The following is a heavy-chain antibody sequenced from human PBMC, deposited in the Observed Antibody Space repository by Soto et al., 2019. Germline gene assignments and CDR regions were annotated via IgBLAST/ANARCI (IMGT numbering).Heavy chain of an antibody. Sequence: GGSLRLSCAASGFTFSNAWMSWVRQAPGKGLEWVSAISGSGGSTYYVDSVKGRFTISRDNSKNTLYLQMNSLRAEDTAVYYCAKDVYYYDSSGYYPAPYYYYGMDVWGQGTTVTVSS. CDR2: ISGSGGST. J-gene: IGHJ6*02. V-gene: IGHV3-23*01. D-gene: IGHD3-22*01. CDR1: GFTFSNAW. CDR3: AKDVYYYDSSGYYPAPYYYYGMDV.